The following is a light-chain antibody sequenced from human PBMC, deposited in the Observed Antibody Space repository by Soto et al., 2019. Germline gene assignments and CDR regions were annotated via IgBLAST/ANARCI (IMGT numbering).Light chain of an antibody. CDR2: EVS. CDR3: SSFTSCSTLYV. CDR1: SSDVGGYNS. V-gene: IGLV2-14*01. J-gene: IGLJ1*01. Sequence: QSVLTQPASVSGSPGQSITISCTGTSSDVGGYNSVSWYKQHPGKAPKLMIYEVSNRPSGVSNRFSGSKSGNTASLTVSGLQAEDEADYYCSSFTSCSTLYVFGTWTKVTVL.